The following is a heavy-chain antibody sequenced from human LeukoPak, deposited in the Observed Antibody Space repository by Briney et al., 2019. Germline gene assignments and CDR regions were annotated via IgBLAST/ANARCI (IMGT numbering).Heavy chain of an antibody. CDR1: GGSFSGYY. D-gene: IGHD2-15*01. J-gene: IGHJ3*02. V-gene: IGHV4-34*01. CDR3: ARDSAGYCGGGSCYHNDAFDI. Sequence: SETLSLTCAVYGGSFSGYYWSWIRQPPGKGLEWIGEINHSGSTNYNPSLKSRVTISVDTSKNQFSLKLSSVTAADTAVYYCARDSAGYCGGGSCYHNDAFDIWGQGTMVTVSS. CDR2: INHSGST.